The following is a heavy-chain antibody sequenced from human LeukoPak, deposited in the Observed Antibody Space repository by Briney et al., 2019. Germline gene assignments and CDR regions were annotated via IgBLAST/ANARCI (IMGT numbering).Heavy chain of an antibody. Sequence: SETLSLTCAVYGGSFSGYYWSWIRQPPGKGLEWIGEINHSGSTNYNPSLKSRVTISVDTSKNQFSLKLSSVTAADTAVYYCARGKVAARRGSFDYWGQGTLVTASS. D-gene: IGHD6-6*01. J-gene: IGHJ4*02. CDR3: ARGKVAARRGSFDY. V-gene: IGHV4-34*01. CDR1: GGSFSGYY. CDR2: INHSGST.